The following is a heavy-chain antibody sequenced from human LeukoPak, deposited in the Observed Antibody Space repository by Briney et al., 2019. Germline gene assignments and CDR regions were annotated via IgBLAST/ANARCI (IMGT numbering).Heavy chain of an antibody. CDR2: ISGSGGST. V-gene: IGHV3-23*01. CDR1: GFTFSSYA. D-gene: IGHD3-22*01. CDR3: AKGISYDSSAYYFDY. J-gene: IGHJ4*02. Sequence: PGGSLRLSCAASGFTFSSYAMSWVRQAPGKGLGWVSAISGSGGSTYYADSVKGRFTISRDNSKNTLYLQMNSLRAEDTAVYYCAKGISYDSSAYYFDYWGQGTLVTVSS.